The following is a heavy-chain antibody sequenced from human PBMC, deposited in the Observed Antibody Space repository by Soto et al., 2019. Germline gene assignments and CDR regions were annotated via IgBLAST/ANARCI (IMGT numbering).Heavy chain of an antibody. CDR3: ARWQGYTYGDY. CDR2: IYFSGST. Sequence: WTWIRQHPGKGLEYIVYIYFSGSTYYHPSLTSRVTISIDTSANQFSLRLSSVTAADTAVYYCARWQGYTYGDYWGQGTLVTVSA. J-gene: IGHJ4*02. D-gene: IGHD5-18*01. V-gene: IGHV4-31*02.